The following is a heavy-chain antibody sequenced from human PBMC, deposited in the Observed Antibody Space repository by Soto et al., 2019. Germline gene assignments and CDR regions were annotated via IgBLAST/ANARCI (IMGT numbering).Heavy chain of an antibody. CDR3: AARNPSGGYY. V-gene: IGHV3-23*01. Sequence: EVQLLESGGGLVQPGGSLRLSCAASGFTFSAYVMSWVRQAPGKGLEWVSSISGSGVSRYYADSVKGRFTISRDNSNNTLSLQMNRLRAEDTAVYFCAARNPSGGYYWGQGTLVTVSS. D-gene: IGHD3-16*01. CDR2: ISGSGVSR. CDR1: GFTFSAYV. J-gene: IGHJ4*02.